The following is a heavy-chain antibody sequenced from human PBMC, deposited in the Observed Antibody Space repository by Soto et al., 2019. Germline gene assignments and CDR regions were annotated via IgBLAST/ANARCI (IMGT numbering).Heavy chain of an antibody. CDR1: GFTFSSYA. V-gene: IGHV3-7*01. CDR3: ARTPRLLDS. CDR2: ISADGSEK. D-gene: IGHD6-6*01. J-gene: IGHJ4*02. Sequence: VQLVESGGGVVQPGRSLRLSCAASGFTFSSYAMHWVRQAPGKGLEWVAYISADGSEKNYVDSVKGRFTISRDNAKNSLYLQMNSLRVEDTAIYYCARTPRLLDSWGQGTLVTVSS.